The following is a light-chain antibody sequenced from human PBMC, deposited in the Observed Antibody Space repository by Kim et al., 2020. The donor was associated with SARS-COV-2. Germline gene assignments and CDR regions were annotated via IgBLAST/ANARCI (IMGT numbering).Light chain of an antibody. CDR1: SNDVGSYYL. J-gene: IGLJ2*01. CDR2: EVT. V-gene: IGLV2-23*02. CDR3: CSYAGSSGSVV. Sequence: QSITSSCTGTSNDVGSYYLVSWYQQHPGKAPKLMIYEVTKRPSGVSNRFSGSKSGYTASLTISGLQAEDEADYFCCSYAGSSGSVVFGGGTQLTVL.